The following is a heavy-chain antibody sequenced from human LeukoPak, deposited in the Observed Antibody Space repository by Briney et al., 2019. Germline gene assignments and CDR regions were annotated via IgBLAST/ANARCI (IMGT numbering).Heavy chain of an antibody. D-gene: IGHD3-22*01. CDR2: IFYSGST. V-gene: IGHV4-4*02. CDR3: AKSNGYGLIDI. Sequence: PSGTLSLTCAVSGGSISSSNWWSWVRPPPGKALEWIGNIFYSGSTYYSPSLKSRVTISLDTSRNQFSLKLNSVTAADTAVYYCAKSNGYGLIDIWGQGTMVTVSS. J-gene: IGHJ3*02. CDR1: GGSISSSNW.